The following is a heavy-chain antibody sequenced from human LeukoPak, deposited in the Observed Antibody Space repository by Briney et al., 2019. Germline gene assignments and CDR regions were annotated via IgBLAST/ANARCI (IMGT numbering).Heavy chain of an antibody. CDR2: IIPIFGTA. Sequence: SVKVSCKASGGTFSSYAISWVRQAPGQGLEWMGRIIPIFGTASYAQKFQGRVTITTDESTSTAYMELSSLRSEDTAVYYCASNPRAALDAFDIWGQGTMVTVSS. V-gene: IGHV1-69*05. CDR1: GGTFSSYA. J-gene: IGHJ3*02. CDR3: ASNPRAALDAFDI. D-gene: IGHD6-25*01.